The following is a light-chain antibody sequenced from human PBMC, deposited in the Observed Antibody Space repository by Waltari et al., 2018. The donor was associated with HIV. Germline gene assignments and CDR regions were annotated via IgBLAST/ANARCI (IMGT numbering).Light chain of an antibody. J-gene: IGLJ1*01. Sequence: QSALTQPPSASGSPGQSVTISCTGTSSDVGGYNYVSWYQQHPDKAPKLLIYEVTKRPSGVPDLFSGSKSGNTASLTISGLQAEDEADYYCSSYAGSNTFVFGTGTKVTVL. CDR1: SSDVGGYNY. CDR3: SSYAGSNTFV. V-gene: IGLV2-8*01. CDR2: EVT.